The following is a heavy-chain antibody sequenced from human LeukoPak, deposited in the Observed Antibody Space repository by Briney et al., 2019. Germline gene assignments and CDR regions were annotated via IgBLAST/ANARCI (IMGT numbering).Heavy chain of an antibody. D-gene: IGHD3-9*01. Sequence: PSETLSLTCTVSGGSISSGGYYWSWIRQHPGKGLEWIGYIYYSGSTYYNPSLKSRVTISVDTSKNQFSLKLSSVTAADTAVYYCASRQYDILTGYADSYDYWGQGTLVTVSS. CDR3: ASRQYDILTGYADSYDY. CDR2: IYYSGST. V-gene: IGHV4-31*03. CDR1: GGSISSGGYY. J-gene: IGHJ4*02.